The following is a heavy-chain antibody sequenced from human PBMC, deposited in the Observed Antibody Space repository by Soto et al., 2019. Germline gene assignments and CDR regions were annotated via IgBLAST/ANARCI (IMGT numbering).Heavy chain of an antibody. CDR2: IYSGGST. Sequence: GGSLRLSCAASGFTVSSNYMSWVRQAPGKGLEWVSVIYSGGSTYYPDSVKGRFTISRDNSKNKMYLQLNSLRAEDTAVYYCANVIAAAAPYYYYYMDVWGKGTTVTVSS. D-gene: IGHD6-13*01. CDR1: GFTVSSNY. V-gene: IGHV3-66*01. CDR3: ANVIAAAAPYYYYYMDV. J-gene: IGHJ6*03.